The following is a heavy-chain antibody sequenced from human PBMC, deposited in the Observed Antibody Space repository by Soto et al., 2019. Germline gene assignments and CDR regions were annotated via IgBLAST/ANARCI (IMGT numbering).Heavy chain of an antibody. CDR3: AGIYSGSPGGTLRY. Sequence: QVQLQESGPGLVKPSQTLSLTCTVSGGSISSGVYYWSWIRQHPGKGLEWIGYIYYSGSTYSNPSHKSRVPISADTCKNLFSLKLRSVTAADTAVYYCAGIYSGSPGGTLRYWGQETLVTVSS. V-gene: IGHV4-31*03. CDR2: IYYSGST. CDR1: GGSISSGVYY. J-gene: IGHJ4*02. D-gene: IGHD1-26*01.